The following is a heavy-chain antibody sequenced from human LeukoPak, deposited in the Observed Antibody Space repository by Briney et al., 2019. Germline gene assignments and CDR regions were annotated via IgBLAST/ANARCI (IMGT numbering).Heavy chain of an antibody. CDR2: INPNSGDP. D-gene: IGHD1-26*01. Sequence: ASVKVSCKASGYTFTAYYMHWLRQAPGQGLQWMGWINPNSGDPNYAQTFQGRVTMTRDTSISTAYMQLNSLRSDDTAVYYCAKEGGRTFGYWGQGTLVTVSS. V-gene: IGHV1-2*02. CDR1: GYTFTAYY. CDR3: AKEGGRTFGY. J-gene: IGHJ4*02.